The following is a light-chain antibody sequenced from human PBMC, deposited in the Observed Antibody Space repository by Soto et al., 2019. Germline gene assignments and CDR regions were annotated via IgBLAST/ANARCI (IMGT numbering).Light chain of an antibody. CDR1: QSVSSY. V-gene: IGKV3-11*01. J-gene: IGKJ1*01. CDR3: QQHSNWPWT. Sequence: EIVLTQSPATLSLSPGERATLSCRASQSVSSYLAWYQQKPGQAPRLLIYDASNRAPGIPARFSGSGSGTEFTLTISSLEPEDFAVYYCQQHSNWPWTFGQGTKVEIK. CDR2: DAS.